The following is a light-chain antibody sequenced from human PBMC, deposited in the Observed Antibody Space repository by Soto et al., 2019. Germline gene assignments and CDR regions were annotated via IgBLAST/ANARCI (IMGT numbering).Light chain of an antibody. CDR2: GAS. V-gene: IGKV1-5*01. J-gene: IGKJ5*01. CDR3: QHYNSYSEA. CDR1: QSIGTW. Sequence: DIQMTQSPSTLSASVGDRVTITCRASQSIGTWLAWYQQKPGKAPKLLISGASTLEGGVPSRFSRSGSGTEFTLTISSLQPDDFATYYCQHYNSYSEAFGQGTRLEIK.